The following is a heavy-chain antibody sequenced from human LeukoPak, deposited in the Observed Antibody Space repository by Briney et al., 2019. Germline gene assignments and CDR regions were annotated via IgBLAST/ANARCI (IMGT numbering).Heavy chain of an antibody. CDR3: ARKRITIFGVVSNAFDI. CDR2: INHSGST. V-gene: IGHV4-34*01. D-gene: IGHD3-3*01. Sequence: SETLSLTCAVYGGSFSGYYWSWIRQPPGKGLEWIGEINHSGSTNYNPSLKSRVTIPVDTSKNQFSLKLSSVTAADTAVYYCARKRITIFGVVSNAFDIWGQGTMVTVSS. CDR1: GGSFSGYY. J-gene: IGHJ3*02.